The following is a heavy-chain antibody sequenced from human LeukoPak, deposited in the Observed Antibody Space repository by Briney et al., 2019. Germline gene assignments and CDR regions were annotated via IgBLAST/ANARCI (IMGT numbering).Heavy chain of an antibody. CDR3: ARAGGSYYPIMYNWFDP. CDR1: VGSISSYY. CDR2: IYYSGST. D-gene: IGHD3-10*01. V-gene: IGHV4-59*01. J-gene: IGHJ5*02. Sequence: PSETLSLTCTVTVGSISSYYWSWIRQPPGRGLEWIGYIYYSGSTNYNPSLKSRVTISVDTSKNQFSLKLSSVTAADTAVYYCARAGGSYYPIMYNWFDPWGQGTLVTVSS.